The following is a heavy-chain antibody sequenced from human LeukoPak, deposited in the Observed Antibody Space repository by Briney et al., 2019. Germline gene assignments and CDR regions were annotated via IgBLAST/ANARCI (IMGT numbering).Heavy chain of an antibody. Sequence: ASVKVSCKASGGTFSSYAISWVRQAPGPGLEWMGGIIPIFGTANYAQKFQGRVTITTDESTSTAYMELSSLRSEDTAVYYCARRVDTAMGAFDIWGQGTMVTVSS. V-gene: IGHV1-69*05. CDR1: GGTFSSYA. CDR2: IIPIFGTA. D-gene: IGHD5-18*01. CDR3: ARRVDTAMGAFDI. J-gene: IGHJ3*02.